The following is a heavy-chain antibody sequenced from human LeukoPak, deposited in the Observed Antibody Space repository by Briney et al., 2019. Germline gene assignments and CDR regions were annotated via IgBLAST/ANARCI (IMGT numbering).Heavy chain of an antibody. Sequence: GGSLRLSCVASGFTFRDYSMSWIRRAPRKGLEWLSFVSSSATLIYYADSLEGRFTISRDNAKNSLSPQMSSLRAEDTAVYCCARVVGAKGGYFDLWGRGTLVTVSS. J-gene: IGHJ2*01. CDR1: GFTFRDYS. D-gene: IGHD1-26*01. V-gene: IGHV3-11*04. CDR3: ARVVGAKGGYFDL. CDR2: VSSSATLI.